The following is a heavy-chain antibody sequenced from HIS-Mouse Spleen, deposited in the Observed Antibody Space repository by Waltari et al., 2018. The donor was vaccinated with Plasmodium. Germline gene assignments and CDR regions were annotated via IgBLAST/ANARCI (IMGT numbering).Heavy chain of an antibody. Sequence: EVQLVESGGGLVQPGGSLRLSCAASGFTVSRNSLSWVRQAPGKGLEWVSVIYSGGSTYYADSVKGRFTISRDNSKNTLYLQMNSLRAEDTAVYYCATPRVGGSYFDYWGQGTLVTVSS. CDR1: GFTVSRNS. D-gene: IGHD1-26*01. V-gene: IGHV3-66*01. CDR2: IYSGGST. CDR3: ATPRVGGSYFDY. J-gene: IGHJ4*02.